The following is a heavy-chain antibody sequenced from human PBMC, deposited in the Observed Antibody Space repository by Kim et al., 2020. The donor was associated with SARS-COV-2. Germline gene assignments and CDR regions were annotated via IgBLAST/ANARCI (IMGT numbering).Heavy chain of an antibody. D-gene: IGHD3-16*01. CDR1: GFTFSSYW. CDR2: VNSDGSST. J-gene: IGHJ4*02. CDR3: ASLSTGYVWDKFDY. V-gene: IGHV3-74*01. Sequence: LSLTCVASGFTFSSYWMHWVRQDPGRGLVWVSRVNSDGSSTTYADSVKGRFTISRDNAMNTLYLQMNSLRAEDTAVYYCASLSTGYVWDKFDYWGQGTLVTVSS.